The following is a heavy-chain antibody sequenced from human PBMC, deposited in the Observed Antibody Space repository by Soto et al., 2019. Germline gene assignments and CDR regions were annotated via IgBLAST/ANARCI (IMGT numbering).Heavy chain of an antibody. D-gene: IGHD6-19*01. V-gene: IGHV1-2*02. J-gene: IGHJ4*02. Sequence: GASVKVSCKLSRPTLTTFFFPWFRQAPGQRPEWMGWINNGGGTIYAQKFQGRLTMTRDTSITTAYMELSRLSSDDTAFYYCATSSDWSPLLDYWGQGTLVTVSS. CDR1: RPTLTTFF. CDR2: INNGGGT. CDR3: ATSSDWSPLLDY.